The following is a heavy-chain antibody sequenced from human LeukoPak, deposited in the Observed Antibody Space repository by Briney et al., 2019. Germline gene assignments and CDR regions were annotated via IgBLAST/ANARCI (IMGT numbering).Heavy chain of an antibody. CDR2: IFHRGDT. CDR1: GVPISSDNW. Sequence: SETLSLTCDVSGVPISSDNWWSWVRPSPGNRLEWMGEIFHRGDTNYNVSLKSRVSISVDTSKNQLSLRLTSVTAADTAVYYCVASYGCYVLDYWGQGALVSVSS. D-gene: IGHD5-12*01. CDR3: VASYGCYVLDY. J-gene: IGHJ4*02. V-gene: IGHV4-4*02.